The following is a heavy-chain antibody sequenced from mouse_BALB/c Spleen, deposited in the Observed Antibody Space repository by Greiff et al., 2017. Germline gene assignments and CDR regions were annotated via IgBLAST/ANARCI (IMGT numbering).Heavy chain of an antibody. J-gene: IGHJ2*01. CDR1: GFTFSSFG. CDR2: ISSGSSTI. Sequence: DVKLVESGGGLVQPGGSRKLSCAASGFTFSSFGMHWVRQAPEKGLEWVAYISSGSSTIYYADTVKGRFTISRDNPKNTLFLQMTSLRSEDTAMYYCARIYDGYLDYWGQGTTLTVSS. V-gene: IGHV5-17*02. CDR3: ARIYDGYLDY. D-gene: IGHD2-3*01.